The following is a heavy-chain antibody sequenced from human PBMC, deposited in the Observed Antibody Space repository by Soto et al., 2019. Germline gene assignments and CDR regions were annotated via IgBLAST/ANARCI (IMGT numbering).Heavy chain of an antibody. CDR3: ARSRIAAAGTWTGWFDY. D-gene: IGHD6-13*01. V-gene: IGHV4-59*01. Sequence: PSETLSLTCTVSGGSISSYYWSWIRQPPGKGLEWIGYIYYSGSTNYNPSLKSRVTISVDTSKNQFSLKLSSVTAADTAVYYCARSRIAAAGTWTGWFDYWGQGTLVTV. CDR2: IYYSGST. CDR1: GGSISSYY. J-gene: IGHJ4*02.